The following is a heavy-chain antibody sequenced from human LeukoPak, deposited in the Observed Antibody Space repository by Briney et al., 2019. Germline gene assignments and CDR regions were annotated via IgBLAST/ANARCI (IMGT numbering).Heavy chain of an antibody. D-gene: IGHD2-15*01. J-gene: IGHJ6*03. CDR3: ARVGGYYYYYMDV. V-gene: IGHV3-7*01. CDR1: GFTFSSYW. Sequence: GGSLRLSCAASGFTFSSYWMSWVRQAPGKGLEWVANIKQDESEKYYVDSVKGRFTISRDNAKNSLYLQMNSLRAEDTAVYYCARVGGYYYYYMDVWGKGTTVTVSS. CDR2: IKQDESEK.